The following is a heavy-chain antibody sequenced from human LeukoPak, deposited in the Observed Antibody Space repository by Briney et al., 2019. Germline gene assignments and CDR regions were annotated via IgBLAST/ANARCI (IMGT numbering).Heavy chain of an antibody. Sequence: QPGGSLRLSCEASGFTFKYTAMTWVRQAPGRGLEWVSGISFSGGSTYYADSVKGRFTISRDNSKNTLYLQMNSLRAEDTAVYYCAKVLHSGSYFDRPGVDYWGQGTLVTVSS. CDR2: ISFSGGST. V-gene: IGHV3-23*01. D-gene: IGHD3-10*01. J-gene: IGHJ4*02. CDR1: GFTFKYTA. CDR3: AKVLHSGSYFDRPGVDY.